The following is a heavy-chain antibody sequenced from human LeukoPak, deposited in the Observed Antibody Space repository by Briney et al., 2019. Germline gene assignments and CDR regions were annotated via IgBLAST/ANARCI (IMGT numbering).Heavy chain of an antibody. J-gene: IGHJ5*02. CDR1: GYSFTGYY. Sequence: GASVKVSCKASGYSFTGYYMHWVRQAPGQGLEWMGWINPNSGGTTYAQKFQGRVTMTRDTSISTAYMELSRLRSDDTAVYYCARPRVETYSSSWYEAFDPWGQGTLVTVSS. CDR3: ARPRVETYSSSWYEAFDP. CDR2: INPNSGGT. V-gene: IGHV1-2*02. D-gene: IGHD6-13*01.